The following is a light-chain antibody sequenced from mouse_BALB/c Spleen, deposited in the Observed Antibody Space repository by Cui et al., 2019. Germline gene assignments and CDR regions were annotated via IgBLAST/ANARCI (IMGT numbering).Light chain of an antibody. CDR2: EGN. V-gene: IGKV17-127*01. J-gene: IGKJ5*01. CDR3: VQSDNMPLT. CDR1: TDIADD. Sequence: DTTVTQTPSSLPVATEENATIRCLPSTDIADDMNWYQQQPGEPPKPLISEGNTIRRGVPSRLARSGYGTDFVFTNETTLSKYGADYYCVQSDNMPLTFGAGTKLELK.